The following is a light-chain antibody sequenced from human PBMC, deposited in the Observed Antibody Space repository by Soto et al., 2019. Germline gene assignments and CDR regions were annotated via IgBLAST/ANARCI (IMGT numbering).Light chain of an antibody. CDR1: QSISIY. J-gene: IGKJ4*01. Sequence: DIQMTQSPSSLSASVGDRVTITCRASQSISIYLNWYQLKAGKAPKLLIYAASSLQSGVPSRFSGSGSGTDFTLTISSLQPEDFASYYCQQSYSALTFGGGTKVDIK. V-gene: IGKV1-39*01. CDR2: AAS. CDR3: QQSYSALT.